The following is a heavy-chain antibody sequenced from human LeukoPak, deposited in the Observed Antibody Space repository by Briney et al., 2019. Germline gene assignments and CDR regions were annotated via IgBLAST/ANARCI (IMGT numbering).Heavy chain of an antibody. CDR1: GFTFSSYV. V-gene: IGHV3-23*01. Sequence: GGSLRLSCAASGFTFSSYVMSWVRQAPGKGLEWVSAISSSGGTTYYADSVKGRFTISRDNSKHTLYLQMNSLRAEDTAVYYCAKNFYGDYNVFFDYWGQGTLVSVSS. D-gene: IGHD4-17*01. CDR3: AKNFYGDYNVFFDY. J-gene: IGHJ4*02. CDR2: ISSSGGTT.